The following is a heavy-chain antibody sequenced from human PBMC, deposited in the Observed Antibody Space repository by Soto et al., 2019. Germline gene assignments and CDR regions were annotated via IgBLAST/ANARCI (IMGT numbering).Heavy chain of an antibody. CDR2: IWYDGSNK. J-gene: IGHJ3*02. CDR1: GFTFSSYG. Sequence: GGSLRLSCAASGFTFSSYGMHWVRQAPGKGLEWMAVIWYDGSNKYYADSVKGRFTISRDNSKNTLYLQMNSLRAEDTAVYYCARDRVVGAPDAFDIWGQGTMVTVSS. V-gene: IGHV3-33*01. D-gene: IGHD1-26*01. CDR3: ARDRVVGAPDAFDI.